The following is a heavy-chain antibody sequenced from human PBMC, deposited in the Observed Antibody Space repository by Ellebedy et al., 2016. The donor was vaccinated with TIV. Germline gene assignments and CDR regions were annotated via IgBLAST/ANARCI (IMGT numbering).Heavy chain of an antibody. V-gene: IGHV3-7*03. D-gene: IGHD3-10*01. Sequence: PGGSLRLSCGASGFTFSSFWIGWVVRPRGKGLEWVATINQVGNEQYYLDSVKGRFTISRDNAKTSLYLQMNSLRAEDTAVYYCATDEGIYWGQGTLVTVSS. CDR2: INQVGNEQ. J-gene: IGHJ4*02. CDR3: ATDEGIY. CDR1: GFTFSSFW.